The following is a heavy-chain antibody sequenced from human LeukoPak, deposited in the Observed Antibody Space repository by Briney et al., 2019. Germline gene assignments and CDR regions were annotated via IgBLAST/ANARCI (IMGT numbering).Heavy chain of an antibody. CDR2: INPNSGGI. CDR1: GYTFTGYF. D-gene: IGHD5-12*01. J-gene: IGHJ6*03. V-gene: IGHV1-2*06. CDR3: ARDSGYDSRNYYYYYMHV. Sequence: ASVKVSCKTSGYTFTGYFMHWVRQAPGQGLEWMGRINPNSGGINYAQKFQGRVTMTRDTSISTAYMELSRLRSDDTAVYYCARDSGYDSRNYYYYYMHVWGKGTAVTVSS.